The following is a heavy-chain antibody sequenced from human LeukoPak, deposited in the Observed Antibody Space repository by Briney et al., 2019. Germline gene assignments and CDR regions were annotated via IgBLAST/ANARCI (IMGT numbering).Heavy chain of an antibody. V-gene: IGHV1-18*01. CDR3: ARDLSIAVAGRNDY. D-gene: IGHD6-19*01. Sequence: ASVKVSCKASGYTFTSYGISWVRQAPGQGLEWMGWISAYNGNTNYAQKLQGRVTMTTDTSTSTAYMELRSLRSDGTAVYYCARDLSIAVAGRNDYWGQGTLVTVSS. CDR1: GYTFTSYG. CDR2: ISAYNGNT. J-gene: IGHJ4*02.